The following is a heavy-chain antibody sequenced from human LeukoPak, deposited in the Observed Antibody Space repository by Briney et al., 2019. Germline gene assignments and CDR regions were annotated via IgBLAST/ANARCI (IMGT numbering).Heavy chain of an antibody. V-gene: IGHV3-30*18. CDR1: GFSFSSYG. CDR3: AKDHYDSSGYSRYYFDY. Sequence: GGSLRLSCAASGFSFSSYGMHWVRQAPGKGLEWVAVISYDGSNKYYADSVKGRFTISRDNSKNTLYLQMNSLRAEDTAVYYCAKDHYDSSGYSRYYFDYWGQGTLVTVSS. CDR2: ISYDGSNK. J-gene: IGHJ4*02. D-gene: IGHD3-22*01.